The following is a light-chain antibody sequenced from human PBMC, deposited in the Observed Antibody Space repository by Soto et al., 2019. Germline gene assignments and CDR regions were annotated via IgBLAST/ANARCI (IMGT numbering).Light chain of an antibody. Sequence: EIVMTQSPATLSVSPGERATLSCRASQSVSRNLAWYQQKPGQAPRLLIYGASTKATGIPARFSGSGSGTEFTLTISSLLSEDFAVYYCQQYNNWPPGAFGQGTKVEIK. V-gene: IGKV3-15*01. J-gene: IGKJ1*01. CDR1: QSVSRN. CDR3: QQYNNWPPGA. CDR2: GAS.